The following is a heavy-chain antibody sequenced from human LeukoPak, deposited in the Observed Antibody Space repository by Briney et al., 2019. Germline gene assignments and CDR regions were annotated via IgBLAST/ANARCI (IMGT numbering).Heavy chain of an antibody. D-gene: IGHD6-13*01. Sequence: GASVKVSCKASGYTFTSYYMHWVRQAPGQGLEWMGIINPSGGSTSYAQKFQGRVTMTRDMSTSTVYMELSSLRSEDTAVYYCARGSRVRIAAAHYYMDVWGKGTTVTVSS. V-gene: IGHV1-46*01. CDR1: GYTFTSYY. CDR3: ARGSRVRIAAAHYYMDV. J-gene: IGHJ6*03. CDR2: INPSGGST.